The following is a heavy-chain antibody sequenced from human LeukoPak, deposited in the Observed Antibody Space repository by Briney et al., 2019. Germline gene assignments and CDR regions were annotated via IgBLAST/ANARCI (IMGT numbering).Heavy chain of an antibody. D-gene: IGHD5-18*01. CDR3: ASASGYSYREGFHDY. V-gene: IGHV4-34*01. Sequence: SETLSLTCAVHGGSFSGYYWSWIRQPPGKGPDRIGEINHSGSTNYNPSLKSRVTISVDTSKNQFSLKLSSVTAADTAVYYCASASGYSYREGFHDYWGQGTLVTVSS. CDR1: GGSFSGYY. CDR2: INHSGST. J-gene: IGHJ4*02.